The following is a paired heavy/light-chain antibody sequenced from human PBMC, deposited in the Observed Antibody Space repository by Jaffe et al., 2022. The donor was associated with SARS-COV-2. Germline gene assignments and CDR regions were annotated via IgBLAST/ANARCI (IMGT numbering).Light chain of an antibody. CDR3: QQSYSTPLT. CDR2: AAS. CDR1: QSISNY. V-gene: IGKV1-39*01. Sequence: DIQMTQSPSSLSASVGDRLTITCRASQSISNYLNWYQEKPGKAPKLLIYAASSLQSGVPSRFSGSGSGTDFTLTINNVQPEDFAAYYCQQSYSTPLTFGPGTKVDIK. J-gene: IGKJ3*01.
Heavy chain of an antibody. CDR3: ARTHCPSFTCPNPDAFDI. J-gene: IGHJ3*02. D-gene: IGHD2-8*01. V-gene: IGHV3-30*04. CDR2: ISYDGNNE. CDR1: GFTFKSYA. Sequence: QVQLVESGGDVVQPGRSLRLSCAASGFTFKSYAMYWVRQAPGKGLEWVALISYDGNNEYYADSVKGRFTISRDNFKSTLYLQMNSLRAEDTAVYYCARTHCPSFTCPNPDAFDIWGQGTTVTVSS.